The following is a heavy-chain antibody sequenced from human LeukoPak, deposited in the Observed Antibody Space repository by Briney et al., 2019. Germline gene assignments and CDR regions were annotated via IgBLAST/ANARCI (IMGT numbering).Heavy chain of an antibody. CDR3: ARDRYYDFWSGYPVGMDV. CDR2: IISSSSYI. V-gene: IGHV3-21*01. Sequence: GGSLRLSCAASGFTFSSYSMNWVRQAPGKGLEWVSSIISSSSYIYYADSVKGRFTISRDNAKNSLYLQMNSLRAEDTAVYYCARDRYYDFWSGYPVGMDVWGQGTTVTVSS. CDR1: GFTFSSYS. D-gene: IGHD3-3*01. J-gene: IGHJ6*02.